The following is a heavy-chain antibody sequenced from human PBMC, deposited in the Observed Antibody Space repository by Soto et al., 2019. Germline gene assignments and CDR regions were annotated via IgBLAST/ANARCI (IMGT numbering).Heavy chain of an antibody. CDR2: ITLSGSS. CDR1: GGSFSGYD. CDR3: ARDKITGLFDY. Sequence: QVQLQQWGAGLLKPSETLSLTCAVYGGSFSGYDWTWIRQPPGTGLEWIGEITLSGSSNYNPSLKSRVTISVDTSKNQFSLKLTSVTAADTAVYYCARDKITGLFDYWGQGTLVTVSS. V-gene: IGHV4-34*01. D-gene: IGHD2-8*02. J-gene: IGHJ4*02.